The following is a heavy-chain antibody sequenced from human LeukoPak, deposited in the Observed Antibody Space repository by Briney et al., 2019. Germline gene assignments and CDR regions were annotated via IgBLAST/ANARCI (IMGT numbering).Heavy chain of an antibody. V-gene: IGHV4-59*08. D-gene: IGHD4-17*01. CDR2: IYYSGST. J-gene: IGHJ6*02. CDR3: ARRRLRSDYYYGMDV. CDR1: GGSISSYY. Sequence: SETLSLTCTVSGGSISSYYWSWIRQPPGKGLEWIGYIYYSGSTNYNPSLKSRVTMSVDTSKNQFSLKLSSVTAADTAVYYCARRRLRSDYYYGMDVWGQGTTVTVSS.